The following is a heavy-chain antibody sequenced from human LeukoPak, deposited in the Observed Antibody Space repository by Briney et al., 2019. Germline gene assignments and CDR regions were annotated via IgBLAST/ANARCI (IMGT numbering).Heavy chain of an antibody. CDR3: ARLYCSGGSCSDP. CDR1: GYTFTSYG. CDR2: INPNSGGT. J-gene: IGHJ5*02. V-gene: IGHV1-2*06. Sequence: GASVKVSCKASGYTFTSYGISWVRQAPGQGLEWMGRINPNSGGTNYAQKFQGRVTMTRGTSISTAYMELSRLRSDDTAVYYCARLYCSGGSCSDPWGQGTLVTVSS. D-gene: IGHD2-15*01.